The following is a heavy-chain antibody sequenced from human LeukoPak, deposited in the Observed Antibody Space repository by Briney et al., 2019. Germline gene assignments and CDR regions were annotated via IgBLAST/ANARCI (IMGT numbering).Heavy chain of an antibody. CDR2: INPNSGGT. D-gene: IGHD2-2*01. J-gene: IGHJ5*02. CDR1: GYTFTGYY. Sequence: VASVKVSCKASGYTFTGYYMHWVRQAPGQGLEWMGWINPNSGGTNYAQKFQGRVTMTRDTSISTAYMELSRLRSDDTAVYYCARVLAKVVPAASTNWFDPWGQGTLVTVSS. V-gene: IGHV1-2*02. CDR3: ARVLAKVVPAASTNWFDP.